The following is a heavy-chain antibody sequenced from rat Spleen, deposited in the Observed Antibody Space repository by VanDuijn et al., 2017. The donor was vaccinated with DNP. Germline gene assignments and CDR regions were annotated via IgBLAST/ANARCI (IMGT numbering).Heavy chain of an antibody. CDR3: TRSSSAMRGYYFDY. Sequence: EVQLVESGGGLVQPGRSLKLSCVASGFTFNDHWMTWIRQGPGKGLEWVASISLAGASTYYPDSVKGRFTISRDNAKSTLYLQMNSLRSEDTATYYCTRSSSAMRGYYFDYWGQGVMVTVSS. J-gene: IGHJ2*01. D-gene: IGHD1-12*01. CDR1: GFTFNDHW. CDR2: ISLAGAST. V-gene: IGHV5-31*01.